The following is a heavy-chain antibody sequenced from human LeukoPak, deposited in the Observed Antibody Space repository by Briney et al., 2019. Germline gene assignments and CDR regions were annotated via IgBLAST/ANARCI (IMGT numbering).Heavy chain of an antibody. J-gene: IGHJ4*02. CDR1: GFTFSSYA. CDR3: AKEGRFGEFNY. Sequence: GGSLRLSCAASGFTFSSYAMSWVRQAPGKGLEWVSAISGSGGSTYYADSVKGRFTISRDNSKNSLYLQMNSLRTEDTALYYCAKEGRFGEFNYWGQGTLVTVSS. D-gene: IGHD3-10*01. V-gene: IGHV3-23*01. CDR2: ISGSGGST.